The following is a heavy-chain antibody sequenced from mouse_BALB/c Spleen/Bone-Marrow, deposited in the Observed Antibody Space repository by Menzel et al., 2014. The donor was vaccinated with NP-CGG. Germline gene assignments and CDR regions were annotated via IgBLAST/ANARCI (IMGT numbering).Heavy chain of an antibody. Sequence: EVMLVESGGGLVKPGGSLKLSCAASGFAFSSYDMSWVRQTPEKRLEWVAYISSGGGSTYYPDTVKGRFTISRDNAKNTLYLQMSGLKSEDTAMYYCARHEDGYYDAMDYWGQGTSVTVSS. CDR2: ISSGGGST. CDR1: GFAFSSYD. D-gene: IGHD2-3*01. J-gene: IGHJ4*01. V-gene: IGHV5-12-1*01. CDR3: ARHEDGYYDAMDY.